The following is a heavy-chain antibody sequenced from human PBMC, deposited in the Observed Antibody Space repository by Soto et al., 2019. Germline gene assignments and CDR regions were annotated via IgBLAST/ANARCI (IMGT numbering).Heavy chain of an antibody. J-gene: IGHJ6*02. D-gene: IGHD6-13*01. CDR1: GYTFTSYD. CDR3: AREGYSSSWWDERVNYYGMDV. CDR2: MNPNSGNT. V-gene: IGHV1-8*01. Sequence: ASVKVSCKASGYTFTSYDINWVRQATGQGLEWMGWMNPNSGNTGYAQKFQGRVTMTRNTSISTAYMELSSLRSEDTAVYYCAREGYSSSWWDERVNYYGMDVWGQGTTVTVSS.